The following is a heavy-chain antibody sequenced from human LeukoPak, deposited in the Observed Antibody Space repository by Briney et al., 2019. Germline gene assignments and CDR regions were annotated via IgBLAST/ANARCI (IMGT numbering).Heavy chain of an antibody. Sequence: PLETLSLTCAVYGGSFSGYYWSWIRQPPGKGLEWIGEINHSGSTNYNPSLKSRVTISVDTSKNQFSLKLSSVTAADTAVYYCAREGDSSGLKYDYWGQGTLVTVSS. J-gene: IGHJ4*02. CDR2: INHSGST. CDR1: GGSFSGYY. D-gene: IGHD3-22*01. V-gene: IGHV4-34*01. CDR3: AREGDSSGLKYDY.